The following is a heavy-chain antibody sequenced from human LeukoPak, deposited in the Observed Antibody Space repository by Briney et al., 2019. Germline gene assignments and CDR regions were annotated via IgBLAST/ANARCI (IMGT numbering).Heavy chain of an antibody. Sequence: GGSLRLSCSASGFPFSSYAMHWVRQAPGKGLEYVSAISDSGGSTYYADSVKGRFTISRDNSKDTLYLQMSSLRAEDTAVYFCVRGYSFGPYGMDVWGQGTTVTVSS. CDR1: GFPFSSYA. D-gene: IGHD2-15*01. CDR3: VRGYSFGPYGMDV. CDR2: ISDSGGST. V-gene: IGHV3-64D*09. J-gene: IGHJ6*02.